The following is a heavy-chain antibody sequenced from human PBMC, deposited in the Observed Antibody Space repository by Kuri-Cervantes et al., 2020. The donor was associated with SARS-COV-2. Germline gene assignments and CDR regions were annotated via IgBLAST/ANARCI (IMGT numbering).Heavy chain of an antibody. CDR1: GVNFDDYT. V-gene: IGHV3-43*01. CDR3: AKNSEDCSSTSCYFDY. Sequence: GGSLRLSCAGSGVNFDDYTMHWVRQAPGKGLEWVSLISWDGGSTYYADSVKGRFTISRDNSKNSLYLQMNSLRTEDTALYYCAKNSEDCSSTSCYFDYWGQGTLVTVSS. D-gene: IGHD2-2*01. CDR2: ISWDGGST. J-gene: IGHJ4*02.